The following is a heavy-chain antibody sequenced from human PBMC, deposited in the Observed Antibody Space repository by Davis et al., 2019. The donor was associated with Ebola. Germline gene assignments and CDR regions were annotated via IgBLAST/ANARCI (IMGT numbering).Heavy chain of an antibody. CDR2: INAGNGNT. CDR1: GYTFTSYA. J-gene: IGHJ4*02. D-gene: IGHD2/OR15-2a*01. V-gene: IGHV1-3*01. CDR3: VIGGRAGGFDY. Sequence: AASVKVSCKASGYTFTSYAMHWVRQAPGQRLEWMGWINAGNGNTKYSQKFQGRVTMTRDTSTSTVYMELSSLRSEDTAVYYCVIGGRAGGFDYWGQGTLVTVSS.